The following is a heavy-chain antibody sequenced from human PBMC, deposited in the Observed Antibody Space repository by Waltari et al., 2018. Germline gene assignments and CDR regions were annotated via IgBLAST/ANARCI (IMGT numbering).Heavy chain of an antibody. J-gene: IGHJ4*02. Sequence: DVQLVQSGGGLVKPGGSLRLSCAAWGFTLGDYSMTWVRQAPGKGLEWVSSISDSGTYIFDADSVNGRFTISRDNAKNSLYLQLNSLRAEDTAVYYCARGRTAVGYFDYWGQGALVTVSS. CDR1: GFTLGDYS. CDR2: ISDSGTYI. CDR3: ARGRTAVGYFDY. D-gene: IGHD6-13*01. V-gene: IGHV3-21*02.